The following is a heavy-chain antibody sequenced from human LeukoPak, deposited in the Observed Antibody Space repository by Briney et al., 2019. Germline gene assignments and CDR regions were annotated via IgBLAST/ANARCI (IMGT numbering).Heavy chain of an antibody. CDR2: ISSSSSYI. Sequence: GGSLRLSCAASGFTFSSYSMNWVRQAPGKGLEWVSSISSSSSYIYYADSVKGRFTISRDNAKNSLYLQMNSLRAEDTAVYYCATGYRSSTSCYYSYYYYMDVWGKGTTVTVSS. V-gene: IGHV3-21*01. D-gene: IGHD2-2*01. J-gene: IGHJ6*03. CDR3: ATGYRSSTSCYYSYYYYMDV. CDR1: GFTFSSYS.